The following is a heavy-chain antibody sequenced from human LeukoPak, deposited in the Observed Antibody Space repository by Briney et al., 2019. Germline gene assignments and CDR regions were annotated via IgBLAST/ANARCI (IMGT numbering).Heavy chain of an antibody. J-gene: IGHJ6*03. V-gene: IGHV1-8*03. CDR3: ARGASGDFWSGYYFGYYYYYMDV. CDR1: GYTFTSYD. CDR2: MNPNSGNT. Sequence: GASVKVSCKASGYTFTSYDINWVRQATGQGLEWMGWMNPNSGNTGYAQKFQGRVTITRNTSIRTAYMELSSLRSEDTAVYYCARGASGDFWSGYYFGYYYYYMDVWGKGTTVTVSS. D-gene: IGHD3-3*01.